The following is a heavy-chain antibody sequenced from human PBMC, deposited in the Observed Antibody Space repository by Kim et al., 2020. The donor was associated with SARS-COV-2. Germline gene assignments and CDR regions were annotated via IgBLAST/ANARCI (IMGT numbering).Heavy chain of an antibody. Sequence: SRVTISVDTSKNQFSLKRSSVTAADTAVYYCARVVRSGGWYPYYYYGMDVWGQGTTVTVSS. V-gene: IGHV4-59*01. CDR3: ARVVRSGGWYPYYYYGMDV. J-gene: IGHJ6*02. D-gene: IGHD6-19*01.